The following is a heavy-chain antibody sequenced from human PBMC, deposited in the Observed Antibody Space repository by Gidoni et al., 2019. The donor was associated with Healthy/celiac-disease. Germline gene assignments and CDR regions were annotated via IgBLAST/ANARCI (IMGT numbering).Heavy chain of an antibody. Sequence: QVQLVESGGGVVQPGRSLRLSCAASGYPFSSYAMHWVREAPGKGLEWVAVISDDGSNKYYVDSVKGRFTISRDNSKNTLYLQMNSLRAEDTAVYYCAREGYSYGPWDYWGQGTLVTVSS. CDR3: AREGYSYGPWDY. J-gene: IGHJ4*02. CDR2: ISDDGSNK. D-gene: IGHD5-18*01. CDR1: GYPFSSYA. V-gene: IGHV3-30-3*01.